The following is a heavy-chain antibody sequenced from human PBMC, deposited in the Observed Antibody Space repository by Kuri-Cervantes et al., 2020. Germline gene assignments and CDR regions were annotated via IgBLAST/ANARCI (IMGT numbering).Heavy chain of an antibody. CDR1: GFTFSSYG. Sequence: GESLKISCAASGFTFSSYGMHWVRQAPGKGLEWVAFIRYDGSNKYYADSVKGRFTISRDNSKNTLYLQMNSLRAEDTAVYYCTRAHWNDATGRLGFDPWGQGTLVTVSS. D-gene: IGHD1-1*01. J-gene: IGHJ5*02. CDR3: TRAHWNDATGRLGFDP. V-gene: IGHV3-30*02. CDR2: IRYDGSNK.